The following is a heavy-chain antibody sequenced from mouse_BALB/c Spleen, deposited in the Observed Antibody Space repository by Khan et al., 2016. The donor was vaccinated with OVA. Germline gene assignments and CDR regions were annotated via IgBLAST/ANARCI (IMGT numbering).Heavy chain of an antibody. Sequence: EVELVESGGGLVKPGGSLKLSCAASGFTFSSYAMSWVRQTPEKRLEWVATITTGGSYTYYPDSVKGRFTISRDNAKNTLYLQMSSLRSEDTAMYYCARRDGITTATLNYAMDHWGQGTSVTVSS. V-gene: IGHV5-9-3*01. D-gene: IGHD1-2*01. CDR1: GFTFSSYA. CDR2: ITTGGSYT. CDR3: ARRDGITTATLNYAMDH. J-gene: IGHJ4*01.